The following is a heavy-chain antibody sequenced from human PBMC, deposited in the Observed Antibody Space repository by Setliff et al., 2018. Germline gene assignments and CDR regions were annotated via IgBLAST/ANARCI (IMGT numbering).Heavy chain of an antibody. Sequence: PSETLSLTCAVSGASIRQTSYFWTWVRQPAGKGLEWIGHIHITGNPNVNPSLKSRVAMSLDNSGNQFSLNLQSVTAADTAVYYCTRLYYTSRALYFDIWGQGHPVTVSS. CDR3: TRLYYTSRALYFDI. V-gene: IGHV4-61*09. J-gene: IGHJ4*02. CDR1: GASIRQTSYF. D-gene: IGHD3-3*01. CDR2: IHITGNP.